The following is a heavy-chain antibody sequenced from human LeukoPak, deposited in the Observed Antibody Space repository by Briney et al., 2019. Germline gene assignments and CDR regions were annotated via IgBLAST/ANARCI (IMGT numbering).Heavy chain of an antibody. CDR1: GYTFTAYA. J-gene: IGHJ5*02. V-gene: IGHV1-3*01. CDR2: INGGDGDT. Sequence: ASVKVSCKASGYTFTAYAIHWVRQAPGQRPEWMGWINGGDGDTTYSQNFQDRVTMTRDTSTSTVYMEVSSLRSEDTAVYYCARGITAAGNSWFDTWGQGTLVTVSS. CDR3: ARGITAAGNSWFDT. D-gene: IGHD6-13*01.